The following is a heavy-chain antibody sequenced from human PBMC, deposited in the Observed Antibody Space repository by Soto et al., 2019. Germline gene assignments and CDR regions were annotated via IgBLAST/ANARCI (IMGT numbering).Heavy chain of an antibody. D-gene: IGHD2-8*01. CDR2: ISGSGGVT. CDR3: AKAPNGAYLGAFDS. J-gene: IGHJ3*02. Sequence: EVPLLESGGGLVQPGGSLRLSCTASGFDFSDYAVTWVRQAPGKGLEWVAGISGSGGVTKYADSVKGRFTISRDNFRTALYLQMNSLIAGDTAVYYGAKAPNGAYLGAFDSWGQGTMVTVSS. V-gene: IGHV3-23*01. CDR1: GFDFSDYA.